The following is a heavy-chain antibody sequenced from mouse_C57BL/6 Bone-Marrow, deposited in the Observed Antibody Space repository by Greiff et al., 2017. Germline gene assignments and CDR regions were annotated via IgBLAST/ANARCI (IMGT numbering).Heavy chain of an antibody. CDR3: ATRQRRLPFAY. D-gene: IGHD3-2*02. J-gene: IGHJ3*01. V-gene: IGHV1-26*01. Sequence: EVQLQQSGPELVKPGASVKISCKASGYTFTDYYMNWVKQSHGKSLEWIGDINPNNGGTSYNQKFKGKATLTVDKSSSTAYMELRSLTSEDSAVYYCATRQRRLPFAYWGQGTLVTVSA. CDR2: INPNNGGT. CDR1: GYTFTDYY.